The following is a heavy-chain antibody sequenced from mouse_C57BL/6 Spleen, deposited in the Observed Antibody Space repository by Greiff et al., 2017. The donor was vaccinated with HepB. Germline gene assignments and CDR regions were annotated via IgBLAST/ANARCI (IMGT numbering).Heavy chain of an antibody. Sequence: QVQLQQSGAELVRPGASVKLSCKASGYTFTDYYINWVKQRPGQGLAWIARIYPGSGNTYYNEKFKGKATLTAEKSSSNAYMQLSSLTSEDSAVDFCARSYYDYDGGFAYWGQGTLVTVSA. CDR3: ARSYYDYDGGFAY. D-gene: IGHD2-4*01. CDR2: IYPGSGNT. J-gene: IGHJ3*01. CDR1: GYTFTDYY. V-gene: IGHV1-76*01.